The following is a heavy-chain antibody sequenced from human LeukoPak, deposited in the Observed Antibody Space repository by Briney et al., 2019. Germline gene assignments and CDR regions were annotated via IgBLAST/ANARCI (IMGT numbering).Heavy chain of an antibody. J-gene: IGHJ5*02. CDR2: IKYGGTME. V-gene: IGHV3-7*03. Sequence: GGSLRLSCVASRFTFSTSWMTWVRQAPGKGLEFVAGIKYGGTMESYVDSVNGRFTISRDNAKNSLYLQMNSLRVDDTAVYYCARDLNWPGPWGQGTLVTVSS. CDR1: RFTFSTSW. CDR3: ARDLNWPGP. D-gene: IGHD5-24*01.